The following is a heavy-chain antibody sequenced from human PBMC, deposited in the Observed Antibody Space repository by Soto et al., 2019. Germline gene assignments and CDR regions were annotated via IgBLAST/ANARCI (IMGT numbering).Heavy chain of an antibody. Sequence: QVQSVESGGGVVQPGTSLRLSCAVSGFTFSNHGMHWVRQAPGKGLEWVAFISYDGRNKDYADSLKGRFTISRDNFKDPLFLQMNTLRADDTAVYYCARDRGWSRSHYFDSWGQGTLVTVSS. D-gene: IGHD2-15*01. CDR2: ISYDGRNK. V-gene: IGHV3-33*01. CDR1: GFTFSNHG. CDR3: ARDRGWSRSHYFDS. J-gene: IGHJ4*02.